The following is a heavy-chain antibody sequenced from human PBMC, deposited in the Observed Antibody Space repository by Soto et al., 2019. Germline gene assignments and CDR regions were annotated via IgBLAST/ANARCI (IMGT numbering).Heavy chain of an antibody. CDR2: INPNTSAT. D-gene: IGHD1-26*01. CDR3: ERITWGLDHYYGMDV. V-gene: IGHV1-2*02. Sequence: ASVKVSCKASGYIFTGYFIQWLRQAPGQGLEWMGWINPNTSATNYAQKFQGLVTMTRDTSLGAAYMELTSLRPDDTALYYCERITWGLDHYYGMDVWGHGSTVIVYS. CDR1: GYIFTGYF. J-gene: IGHJ6*02.